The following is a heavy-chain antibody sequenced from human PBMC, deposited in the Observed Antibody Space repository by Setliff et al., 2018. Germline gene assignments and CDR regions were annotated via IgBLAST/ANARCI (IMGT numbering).Heavy chain of an antibody. V-gene: IGHV4-59*08. Sequence: SETLSLTCTVSGGSISGYYWNWIRQSPGKGLEWIGYIYSSGITNYNPSLKSRLTMSVDTSKNQFSLHLSSMTAADTAVYYCARQPPLNWAIPFDLWGQGKRVTVSS. CDR2: IYSSGIT. D-gene: IGHD7-27*01. J-gene: IGHJ3*01. CDR1: GGSISGYY. CDR3: ARQPPLNWAIPFDL.